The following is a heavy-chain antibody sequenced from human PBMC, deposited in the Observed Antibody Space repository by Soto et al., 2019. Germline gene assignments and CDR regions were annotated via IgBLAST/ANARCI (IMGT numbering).Heavy chain of an antibody. D-gene: IGHD2-2*02. CDR1: GDSISRGGYY. J-gene: IGHJ4*02. CDR2: IYNSGST. CDR3: AKRDYTASPR. V-gene: IGHV4-31*03. Sequence: SETLSLTCTVSGDSISRGGYYWSWIRQHPGKGLEWIGYIYNSGSTYYNPSLKSRLTISIDTSENQFSLKLTSVTAADKAEYYCAKRDYTASPRWGPGILVT.